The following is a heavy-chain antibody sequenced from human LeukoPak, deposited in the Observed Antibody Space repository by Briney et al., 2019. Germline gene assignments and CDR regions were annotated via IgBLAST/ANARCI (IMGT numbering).Heavy chain of an antibody. J-gene: IGHJ4*02. V-gene: IGHV3-7*03. CDR3: ARVGVAGFDY. CDR1: GFTIDDYG. CDR2: IKQDVSDK. Sequence: PGGSLRLSCAASGFTIDDYGMRWVRQAPGKGLEWVANIKQDVSDKYYVDSVKGRFTISRDNAKNTQYLQMSRLRADDTVVYYCARVGVAGFDYWGQGILVTVSS. D-gene: IGHD6-19*01.